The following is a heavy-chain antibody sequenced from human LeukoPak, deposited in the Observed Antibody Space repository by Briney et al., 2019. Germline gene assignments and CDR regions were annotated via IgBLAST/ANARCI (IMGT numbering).Heavy chain of an antibody. Sequence: PGRSLRLSCAASGFTFSSYGMHWVRQAPGKGLEWVAVIWYDGSNKYYADSVKGRFTISRDNSKNTLYLQMNSLRAEDTAAYYCAKYDYGGKNAFDYWGQGTLVTVSS. D-gene: IGHD4-23*01. J-gene: IGHJ4*02. CDR2: IWYDGSNK. CDR3: AKYDYGGKNAFDY. V-gene: IGHV3-33*06. CDR1: GFTFSSYG.